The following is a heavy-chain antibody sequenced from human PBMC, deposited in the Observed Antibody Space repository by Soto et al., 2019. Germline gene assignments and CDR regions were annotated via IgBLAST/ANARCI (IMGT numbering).Heavy chain of an antibody. D-gene: IGHD3-22*01. CDR1: GDYISSYY. CDR2: ISYSGST. J-gene: IGHJ4*02. Sequence: SETLSLTCTVSGDYISSYYWGWIRQPPGKGLEWIGSISYSGSTYYNPSLKSRDTISVDTSKNQFSLKLSSVTAADTAVYYCASYYYDSSGYYYVPGVYWGQGTLVTVSS. CDR3: ASYYYDSSGYYYVPGVY. V-gene: IGHV4-39*01.